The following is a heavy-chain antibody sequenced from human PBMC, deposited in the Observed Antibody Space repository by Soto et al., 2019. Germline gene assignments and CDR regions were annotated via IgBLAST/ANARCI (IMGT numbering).Heavy chain of an antibody. J-gene: IGHJ4*02. CDR2: ISYDGIDK. D-gene: IGHD5-12*01. CDR1: GFTFSSFG. V-gene: IGHV3-30*18. CDR3: AKDLREMATIRPAY. Sequence: QVQLVESGGGVVQPGTSLRLSCAASGFTFSSFGIHWVRQAPGKGLEWVAVISYDGIDKNYGDSVKGRFTISRENSKNTVYLQMNSLRIEDTAVYHCAKDLREMATIRPAYWGQGVLVAVSS.